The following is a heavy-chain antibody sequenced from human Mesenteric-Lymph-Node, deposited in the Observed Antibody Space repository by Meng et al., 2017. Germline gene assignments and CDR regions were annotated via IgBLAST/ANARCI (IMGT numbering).Heavy chain of an antibody. D-gene: IGHD1-26*01. J-gene: IGHJ5*02. CDR1: GFTFSDYY. CDR2: ISSSGRTI. Sequence: GGSLRLSCAASGFTFSDYYMTWIRQAPGKGLEWLSYISSSGRTIDYADSVKGRFTISRDNTKNSLYLQMNSLRAEDTAVYYCARISGGFKFDPWGQGTLVTVSS. V-gene: IGHV3-11*01. CDR3: ARISGGFKFDP.